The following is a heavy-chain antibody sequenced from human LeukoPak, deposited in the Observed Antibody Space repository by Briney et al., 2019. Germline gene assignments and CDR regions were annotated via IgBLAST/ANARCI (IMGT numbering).Heavy chain of an antibody. J-gene: IGHJ4*02. CDR2: ISSSGSTI. V-gene: IGHV3-11*01. Sequence: GGSLRLSCAASGFTFSDYYMSWIRQAPGKGLEWVSYISSSGSTIYYADSVKGRFTISRDNAKNSLYLQMNSLRAEDTAVYYCAFSSSGYYHYFDYWGQGTLVTVSS. CDR3: AFSSSGYYHYFDY. CDR1: GFTFSDYY. D-gene: IGHD3-22*01.